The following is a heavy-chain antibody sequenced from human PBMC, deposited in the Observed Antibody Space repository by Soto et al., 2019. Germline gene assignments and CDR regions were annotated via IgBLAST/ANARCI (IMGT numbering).Heavy chain of an antibody. Sequence: PSETLSLTCTVSGASISSSSYYWVRLRQRPGNGLEWIGSCYYSGSTCYNPAHKSRVTRSVDTSKDQVSLKLSSVTAADTAVYYCVKYGGPSRTGTGFGYWGQGSLVTVSS. CDR1: GASISSSSYY. V-gene: IGHV4-39*01. D-gene: IGHD3-10*01. CDR2: CYYSGST. CDR3: VKYGGPSRTGTGFGY. J-gene: IGHJ4*02.